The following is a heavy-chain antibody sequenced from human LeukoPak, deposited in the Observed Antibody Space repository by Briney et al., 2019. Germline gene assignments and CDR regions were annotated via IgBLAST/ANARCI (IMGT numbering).Heavy chain of an antibody. CDR3: ARDYYDSSGPHDAFDI. CDR1: RFTFDDYG. V-gene: IGHV3-20*04. D-gene: IGHD3-22*01. J-gene: IGHJ3*02. CDR2: INWNGGST. Sequence: GGSLRLSCAASRFTFDDYGMSWVRQAPGKGLEWVSGINWNGGSTGYADSVKGRFTISRDNAKNSLYLQMNSLRAEDTALYYCARDYYDSSGPHDAFDIWGQGTMVTVSS.